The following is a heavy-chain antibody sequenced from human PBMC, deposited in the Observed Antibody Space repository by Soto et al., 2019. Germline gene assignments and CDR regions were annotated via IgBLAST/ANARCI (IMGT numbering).Heavy chain of an antibody. CDR3: TSHLGEVSFPRAFDL. CDR1: GFTVSGSA. CDR2: IRSKTNSYAT. V-gene: IGHV3-73*01. D-gene: IGHD3-16*02. Sequence: EVQLVESGGGLVQPGGSLKLSCAASGFTVSGSAVHWVRQASGKGLEWVGRIRSKTNSYATAYAASVKGRFTISRDDSKNTAYLQMNSLKTEDTAVYYCTSHLGEVSFPRAFDLWGQGTMVTVSS. J-gene: IGHJ3*01.